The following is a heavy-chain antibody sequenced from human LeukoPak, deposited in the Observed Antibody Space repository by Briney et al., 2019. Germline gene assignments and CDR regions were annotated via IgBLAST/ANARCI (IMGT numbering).Heavy chain of an antibody. CDR3: ARDAFDTRSLDY. CDR1: GFTFSRYW. CDR2: IKEDGSEK. Sequence: GGSLRLSCAASGFTSSGFTFSRYWLSWVRQAPGKGLEWVANIKEDGSEKYYVDSVKGRFTISRDNAKNSLYLQMNSLRVEDTAVYYCARDAFDTRSLDYWGQGTLVTVSS. J-gene: IGHJ4*02. V-gene: IGHV3-7*01. D-gene: IGHD3-22*01.